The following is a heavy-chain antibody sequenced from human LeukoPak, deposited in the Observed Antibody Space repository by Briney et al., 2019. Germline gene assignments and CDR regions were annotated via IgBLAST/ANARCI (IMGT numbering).Heavy chain of an antibody. CDR1: RGSFSGYY. CDR2: IYYSGST. CDR3: ARGGYSYVYGGGYYYMDV. J-gene: IGHJ6*03. Sequence: SETLSLTCDVYRGSFSGYYWNWIRQPPGKGLEWIGYIYYSGSTNYNPSLKSRVTISVDTSKNQFSLKLSSVTAADTAVYYCARGGYSYVYGGGYYYMDVWGKGTTVTVSS. V-gene: IGHV4-34*01. D-gene: IGHD5-18*01.